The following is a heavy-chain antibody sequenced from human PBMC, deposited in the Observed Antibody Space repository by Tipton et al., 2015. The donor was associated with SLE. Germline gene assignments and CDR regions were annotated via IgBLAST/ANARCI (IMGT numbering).Heavy chain of an antibody. CDR1: GGSISSSSYY. CDR3: ARQRLRLLSPLDA. J-gene: IGHJ6*02. D-gene: IGHD3-10*01. CDR2: IYISGST. Sequence: TLSLTCTVSGGSISSSSYYWSWIRQRAGQGLEWIGRIYISGSTNYNPSLKSRVTISVDMSKNQFSVKLTSVTAADTAVYYCARQRLRLLSPLDAWGQGTMVTVS. V-gene: IGHV4-61*02.